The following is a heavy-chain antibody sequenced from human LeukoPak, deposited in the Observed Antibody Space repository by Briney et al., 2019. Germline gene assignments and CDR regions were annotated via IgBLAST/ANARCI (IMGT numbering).Heavy chain of an antibody. CDR1: GGTFSSYA. V-gene: IGHV1-69*13. D-gene: IGHD3-22*01. Sequence: GASVKVSCKASGGTFSSYAISWVRQAPGQGLEWMGGIIPIFGTANYAQKFQGRVTITADESTSTAYMELNSLRAEDTAVYYCARGSTYYDSSGQVPFDYWGQGTLVTVSS. J-gene: IGHJ4*02. CDR3: ARGSTYYDSSGQVPFDY. CDR2: IIPIFGTA.